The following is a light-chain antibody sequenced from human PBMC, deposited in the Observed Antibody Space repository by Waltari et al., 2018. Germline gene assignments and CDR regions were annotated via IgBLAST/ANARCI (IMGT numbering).Light chain of an antibody. V-gene: IGKV1-39*01. CDR2: AAS. Sequence: DIQMTQSPPSLSASVRDRVTITCRASQSISTSLSWYQQKPGKAPKLLVYAASSLESGVPSRFTGSGSGTYFSLTISSLQPEDFATYFCQQTYSMPLTFGGGTK. CDR3: QQTYSMPLT. CDR1: QSISTS. J-gene: IGKJ4*01.